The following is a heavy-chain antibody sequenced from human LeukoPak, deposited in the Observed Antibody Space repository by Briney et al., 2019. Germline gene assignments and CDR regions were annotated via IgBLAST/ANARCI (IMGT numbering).Heavy chain of an antibody. CDR2: ISAYNGNT. CDR1: GYTFTSYG. V-gene: IGHV1-18*01. Sequence: ASVKVSCKASGYTFTSYGISWVRQAPGQGLEWMGWISAYNGNTNYAQKLQGRVTMTTDTSTSTAYMELSSLRSEDTAVYYCARISDSSGYFYFDYWGQGTLVTVSS. CDR3: ARISDSSGYFYFDY. D-gene: IGHD3-22*01. J-gene: IGHJ4*02.